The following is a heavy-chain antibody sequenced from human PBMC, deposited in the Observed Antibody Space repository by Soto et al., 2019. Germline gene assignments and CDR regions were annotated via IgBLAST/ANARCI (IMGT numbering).Heavy chain of an antibody. V-gene: IGHV4-30-4*01. CDR2: IYYSGST. CDR1: GGSISSGDYY. CDR3: ARVYCSGGSCYGDFDY. Sequence: QVQLQESGPGLVKPSQTLSLTCTVSGGSISSGDYYWSWIRQPPGKGLEWIGYIYYSGSTYYNPSLKSRVTISVDTSKNQFSLKLSSVTAADTAVYYCARVYCSGGSCYGDFDYWGQGTLVTVSS. D-gene: IGHD2-15*01. J-gene: IGHJ4*02.